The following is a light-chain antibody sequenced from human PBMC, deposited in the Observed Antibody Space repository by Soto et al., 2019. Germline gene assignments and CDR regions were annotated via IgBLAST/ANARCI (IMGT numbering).Light chain of an antibody. Sequence: SYELTQPPSVSVAPGKTARITCGGNNIGSKSVHWYQQKPGQAPVLVIYYDSDRPSGIPERLSGSNSGNTATLTISRVEAGDEADYYCQVWDSSSDVVFGGGTQLTVL. CDR2: YDS. CDR3: QVWDSSSDVV. CDR1: NIGSKS. V-gene: IGLV3-21*04. J-gene: IGLJ2*01.